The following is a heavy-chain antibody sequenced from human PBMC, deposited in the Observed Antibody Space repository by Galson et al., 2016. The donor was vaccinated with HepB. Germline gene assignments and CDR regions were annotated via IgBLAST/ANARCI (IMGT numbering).Heavy chain of an antibody. V-gene: IGHV3-21*01. CDR2: ISSSSSYI. Sequence: SLRLSCAASGFTFSSYSMNWVRQAPGKGLEWVSSISSSSSYIYYADSVKGRFTISRDNAKSSLYLQMNSLRAEDTAVYYCARRPLAYYDSSGCYRPDSYYFDYWGQGTLVTVSS. CDR1: GFTFSSYS. J-gene: IGHJ4*02. CDR3: ARRPLAYYDSSGCYRPDSYYFDY. D-gene: IGHD3-22*01.